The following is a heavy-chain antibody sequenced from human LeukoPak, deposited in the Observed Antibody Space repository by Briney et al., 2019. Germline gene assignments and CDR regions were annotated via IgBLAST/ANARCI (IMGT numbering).Heavy chain of an antibody. Sequence: SETLSLTCTVSGGSISGGSYYWSWIRQPAGKGLEWIGRIYTSGSTNYNPSLKSRVTISVDTSKNQFSLKLSSVTAADTAVYYCARVSGGIAAGWGQGTLVTVSS. D-gene: IGHD6-13*01. CDR2: IYTSGST. CDR1: GGSISGGSYY. J-gene: IGHJ4*02. V-gene: IGHV4-61*02. CDR3: ARVSGGIAAG.